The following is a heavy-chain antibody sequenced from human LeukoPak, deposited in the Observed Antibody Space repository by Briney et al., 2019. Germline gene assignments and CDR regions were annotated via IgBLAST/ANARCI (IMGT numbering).Heavy chain of an antibody. D-gene: IGHD3-22*01. Sequence: PGGSLRLSCAASGFTFSSFTMTWGRQAPGKGLEWGSVIYGGGSTYYADSVKGRFTISRDNSKNTLYLQMNSLRAEDTAVYYCVRAPSMIVGNYYFDYWGQGTLVTVSS. V-gene: IGHV3-66*01. CDR3: VRAPSMIVGNYYFDY. CDR1: GFTFSSFT. CDR2: IYGGGST. J-gene: IGHJ4*02.